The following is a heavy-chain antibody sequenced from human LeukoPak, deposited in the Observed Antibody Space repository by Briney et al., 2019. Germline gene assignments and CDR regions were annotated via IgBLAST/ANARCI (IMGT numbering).Heavy chain of an antibody. Sequence: WASVKVSCKASGYTFTSYDINWVRQATGQGLEWMGWMNPNSGNTGYAQKFQGRVTMTRNTSISTAYMELSSLRSEDTAVYYCARRTGYCSSTSCHYYYYMDVWGKGTTVTVSS. CDR2: MNPNSGNT. CDR3: ARRTGYCSSTSCHYYYYMDV. CDR1: GYTFTSYD. D-gene: IGHD2-2*03. J-gene: IGHJ6*03. V-gene: IGHV1-8*01.